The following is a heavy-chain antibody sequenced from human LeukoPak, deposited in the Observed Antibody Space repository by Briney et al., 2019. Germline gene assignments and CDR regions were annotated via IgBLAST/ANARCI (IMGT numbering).Heavy chain of an antibody. CDR1: GYTFTGYY. Sequence: GASVKVSCKASGYTFTGYYMHWVRQAPGQGLEWMGWINPNSGGTNYAQKFQGRVTMTRDTSISTAYMELSRLRSDDTAVYYCASSTDTAMVPFDYWGQGTLVTVSS. D-gene: IGHD5-18*01. J-gene: IGHJ4*02. CDR3: ASSTDTAMVPFDY. CDR2: INPNSGGT. V-gene: IGHV1-2*02.